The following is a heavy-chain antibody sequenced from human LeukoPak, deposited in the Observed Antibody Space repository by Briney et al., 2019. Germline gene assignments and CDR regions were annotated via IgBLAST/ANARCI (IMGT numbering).Heavy chain of an antibody. Sequence: GGSLRLSCAASGFIFSTYGMHWVRQAPGKGLEWVAFIRSDGSDKSYAGSVMGRFTISRDNSKNTLYLQMNTLRAEDTAVYYRGKHDSSSDYWGQGTLVTVSS. D-gene: IGHD3-22*01. CDR3: GKHDSSSDY. V-gene: IGHV3-30*02. CDR1: GFIFSTYG. J-gene: IGHJ4*02. CDR2: IRSDGSDK.